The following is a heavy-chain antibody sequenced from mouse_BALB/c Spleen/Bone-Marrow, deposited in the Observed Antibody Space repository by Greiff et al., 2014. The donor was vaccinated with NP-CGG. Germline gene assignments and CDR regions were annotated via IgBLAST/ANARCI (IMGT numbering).Heavy chain of an antibody. J-gene: IGHJ2*01. CDR1: GYSFTGYF. D-gene: IGHD1-1*01. CDR3: ARSVYYGISYFDY. Sequence: VQLQQSGPELVKPGASVKISCKASGYSFTGYFMNWVMQSHGKSLEWIGRINPYNGDTFYNQKFKGKATLTVDKSSSTAHMELRSLASEDSAVYYCARSVYYGISYFDYWGQGTPLTVSS. CDR2: INPYNGDT. V-gene: IGHV1-20*02.